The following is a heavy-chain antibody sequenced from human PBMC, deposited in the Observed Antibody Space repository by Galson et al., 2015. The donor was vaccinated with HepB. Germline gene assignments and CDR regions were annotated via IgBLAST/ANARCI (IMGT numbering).Heavy chain of an antibody. Sequence: SLRLSCAASGFTFSSYSMNWVRQAPGKGLKWVSYISSSSSTIYYADSVKGRFTISRDNAKNSLYLQMNSLRDEDTAVYYCATLMVRGVLYYYYGMDVWGQGTTVTVSS. D-gene: IGHD3-10*01. CDR1: GFTFSSYS. J-gene: IGHJ6*02. CDR3: ATLMVRGVLYYYYGMDV. V-gene: IGHV3-48*02. CDR2: ISSSSSTI.